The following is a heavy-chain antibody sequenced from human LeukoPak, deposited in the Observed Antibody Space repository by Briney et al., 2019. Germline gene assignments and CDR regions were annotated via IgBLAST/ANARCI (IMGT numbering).Heavy chain of an antibody. V-gene: IGHV3-7*04. J-gene: IGHJ4*02. D-gene: IGHD1-14*01. CDR3: ARDSPEPGQFFDY. CDR1: GFTLGGYW. CDR2: IKHDGSQK. Sequence: GGSLRLACAASGFTLGGYWRTWLRQAPGKGLEWVANIKHDGSQKYYVDSVKGRFTISRDNAKNSLYLQMNSLSVEDTAVYYCARDSPEPGQFFDYWGQGTLVTVSS.